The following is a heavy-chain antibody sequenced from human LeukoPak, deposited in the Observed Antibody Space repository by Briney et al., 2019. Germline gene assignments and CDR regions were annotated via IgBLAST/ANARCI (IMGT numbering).Heavy chain of an antibody. CDR3: ARDRGGSVYFDY. CDR2: IYTSGST. J-gene: IGHJ4*02. Sequence: SETLSLTCNVSGGSISGYHWSWIRQPAGKGLEWIGRIYTSGSTNYNPSLKSRVTISVDTSKNQFSLKLSSVTAADTAVYYCARDRGGSVYFDYWGQGTLVTVSS. CDR1: GGSISGYH. D-gene: IGHD3-10*01. V-gene: IGHV4-4*07.